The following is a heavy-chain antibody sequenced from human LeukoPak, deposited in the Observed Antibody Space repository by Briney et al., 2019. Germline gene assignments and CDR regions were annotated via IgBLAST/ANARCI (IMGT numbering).Heavy chain of an antibody. CDR3: ARHGIRKRYYFDY. CDR2: INHSGST. CDR1: GGSFSGYY. Sequence: PSETLSLTCAVYGGSFSGYYWSWIRQPPGKGLEWIGEINHSGSTNYNPSLKSRVTISVDTSKNQFSLKLSSVTAADTAVYYCARHGIRKRYYFDYWGQGTLVTVSS. D-gene: IGHD5-18*01. J-gene: IGHJ4*02. V-gene: IGHV4-34*01.